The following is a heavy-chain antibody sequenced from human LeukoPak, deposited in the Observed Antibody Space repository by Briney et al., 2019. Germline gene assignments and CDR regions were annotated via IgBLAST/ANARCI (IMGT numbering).Heavy chain of an antibody. CDR1: GGSISSGAY. D-gene: IGHD2-21*01. V-gene: IGHV4-38-2*02. CDR2: IYRTGST. J-gene: IGHJ5*02. Sequence: PSETLSLTCTVSGGSISSGAYWGWVRQPPGMGLEWIATIYRTGSTYYNPSLKSRVTISVDTSKNQFSLKLSSVTAADTAVYYCARHVVVAESMWWFDPWGQGTLVTVSS. CDR3: ARHVVVAESMWWFDP.